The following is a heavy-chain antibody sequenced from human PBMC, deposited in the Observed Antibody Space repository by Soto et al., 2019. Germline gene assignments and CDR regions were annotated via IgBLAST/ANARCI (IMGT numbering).Heavy chain of an antibody. CDR2: ISYDGTSK. CDR3: ALIRNYDAFDI. J-gene: IGHJ3*02. CDR1: GFTFSSYG. D-gene: IGHD1-1*01. Sequence: ESVGGVVQPGRSLRLSCAASGFTFSSYGMHWVRQAPGKGLEWVAVISYDGTSKYYADSVKGRFTISRDNSKNTLYLQMNSLRAEDTAVYYCALIRNYDAFDIWGQGTMVTVSS. V-gene: IGHV3-30*03.